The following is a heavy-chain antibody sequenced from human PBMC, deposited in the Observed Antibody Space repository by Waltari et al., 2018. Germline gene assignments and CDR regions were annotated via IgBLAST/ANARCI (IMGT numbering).Heavy chain of an antibody. V-gene: IGHV3-30*18. CDR1: GFTFSSYG. Sequence: QVQLVESGGGVVQPGRSLRLSCAASGFTFSSYGMHWVRQAPGKGLEWVGFIPYDGSNKYNADSVKGRFTISRDNSKNTLYLQMNSLRAEDTAVYYCAKAFYGSGSYYYGMDVWGQGTTVTVSS. J-gene: IGHJ6*02. D-gene: IGHD3-10*01. CDR2: IPYDGSNK. CDR3: AKAFYGSGSYYYGMDV.